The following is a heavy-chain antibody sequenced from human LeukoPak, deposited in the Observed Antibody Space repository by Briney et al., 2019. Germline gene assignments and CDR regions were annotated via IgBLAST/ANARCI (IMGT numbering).Heavy chain of an antibody. J-gene: IGHJ4*02. CDR2: ISGSGGST. CDR1: GFTFSSYA. CDR3: AKDLGSSSWHTTDY. V-gene: IGHV3-23*01. D-gene: IGHD6-13*01. Sequence: GGSLRLSCAASGFTFSSYAMSWVRQAPGKGLEWVSAISGSGGSTYYADSVKGRFTISRDNSKNTLYLQMNSLRAEDTAVYYCAKDLGSSSWHTTDYWGQGTLVTVSS.